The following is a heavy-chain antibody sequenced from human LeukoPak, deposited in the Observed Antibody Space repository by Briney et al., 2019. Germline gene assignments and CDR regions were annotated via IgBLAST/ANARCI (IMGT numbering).Heavy chain of an antibody. CDR2: ISGSGGST. Sequence: GGSLRLSCAASGFTFSSYAMSWVRQAPGKGLEWVSAISGSGGSTYYADSVKGRFTISRDNSKNTLYLQMNSLRAEDTAVYYCXXXXXXYYDSSGYYHYWGQGTLVTVSS. D-gene: IGHD3-22*01. CDR3: XXXXXXYYDSSGYYHY. J-gene: IGHJ4*02. V-gene: IGHV3-23*01. CDR1: GFTFSSYA.